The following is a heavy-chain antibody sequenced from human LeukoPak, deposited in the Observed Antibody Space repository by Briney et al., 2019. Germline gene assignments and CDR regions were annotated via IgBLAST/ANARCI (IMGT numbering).Heavy chain of an antibody. CDR3: AREADYGDYVFYFDY. J-gene: IGHJ4*02. Sequence: SVKVSCKASGGTFSSYAISWVRQAPGQGLEWMGGIIPIFGTANYAQKFQGRVTITADESTSTAYMELSSLRAEDTAVYYCAREADYGDYVFYFDYWGQGTLVTVSS. D-gene: IGHD4-17*01. V-gene: IGHV1-69*13. CDR2: IIPIFGTA. CDR1: GGTFSSYA.